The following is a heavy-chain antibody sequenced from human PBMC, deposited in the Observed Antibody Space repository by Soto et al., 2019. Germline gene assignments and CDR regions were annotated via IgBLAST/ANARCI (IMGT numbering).Heavy chain of an antibody. Sequence: EVQVLESGGGLVQPGGSLRLSCAATGFTFSDFAMSWVRQAPGKGLEWVSRIYGGGNGPHYADSVKGRVTISRENSKNTLYLQMNSLSAEDTAVYYCAKMEGMDPWAYSFDYWGQGTLVTVSS. J-gene: IGHJ4*02. CDR2: IYGGGNGP. CDR3: AKMEGMDPWAYSFDY. CDR1: GFTFSDFA. D-gene: IGHD2-15*01. V-gene: IGHV3-23*03.